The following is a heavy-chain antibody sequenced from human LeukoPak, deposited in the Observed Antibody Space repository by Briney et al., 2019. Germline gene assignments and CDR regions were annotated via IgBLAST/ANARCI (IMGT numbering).Heavy chain of an antibody. CDR2: IIPIFGTA. CDR1: GGTFSSYA. Sequence: GASVKVSCKASGGTFSSYAISWVRQAPGQGLEWMGGIIPIFGTANYAQKFQGRVTITADKSTSTAYMELSSLRSEDTAVYYCARFERSNWNEESSFGFDYWGQGTLVTVSS. J-gene: IGHJ4*02. D-gene: IGHD1-20*01. CDR3: ARFERSNWNEESSFGFDY. V-gene: IGHV1-69*06.